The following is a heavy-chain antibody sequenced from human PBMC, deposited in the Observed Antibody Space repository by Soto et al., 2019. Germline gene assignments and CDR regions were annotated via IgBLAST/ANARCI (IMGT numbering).Heavy chain of an antibody. Sequence: PGGSLRLSCAASGFAFSNYAMHWVRQAPGRGLEWMAVISYDGSSKQYADSVKGRFTISRDNSMNTLHLQMNSLRAEDTAVYYCARNDYGTYYFDYWGQGALVTVSS. CDR1: GFAFSNYA. CDR3: ARNDYGTYYFDY. D-gene: IGHD1-7*01. J-gene: IGHJ4*02. V-gene: IGHV3-30*03. CDR2: ISYDGSSK.